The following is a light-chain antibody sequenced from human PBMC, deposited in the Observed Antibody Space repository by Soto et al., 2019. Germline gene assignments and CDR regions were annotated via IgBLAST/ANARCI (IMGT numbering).Light chain of an antibody. CDR2: AAS. V-gene: IGKV1-39*01. CDR3: QQSYSTPLP. J-gene: IGKJ1*01. CDR1: QSISSY. Sequence: DIQMTQSPSSLSASVGDRVTITCRASQSISSYLNWYQQKPGKVPKLLIYAASSLQSGVPSRFSGSGSGTDFTLTISSLQPEDFATYYCQQSYSTPLPFGQGTKVDIK.